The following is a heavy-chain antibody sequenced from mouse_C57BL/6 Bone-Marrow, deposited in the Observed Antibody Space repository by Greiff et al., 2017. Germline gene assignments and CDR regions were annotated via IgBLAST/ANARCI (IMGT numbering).Heavy chain of an antibody. CDR2: ISGGSGNT. CDR1: GFTFSSYT. Sequence: EVHLVESGGGLVKPGGSLKLSCAASGFTFSSYTMSWVRQTPEKRLEWVATISGGSGNTYYPDSVKGRFTISRDNAKNTLYLQMSSLRSEDTALYYCGRRYYFDYWGQGTTLTVSS. J-gene: IGHJ2*01. V-gene: IGHV5-9*01. CDR3: GRRYYFDY.